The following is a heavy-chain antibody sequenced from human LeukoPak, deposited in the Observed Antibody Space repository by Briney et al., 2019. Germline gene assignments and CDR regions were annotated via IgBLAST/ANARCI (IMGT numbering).Heavy chain of an antibody. CDR1: GGSISSYY. CDR3: ATHYYGSGSYHFPFDY. Sequence: SETLSLTCTVSGGSISSYYWSWIRQPPGKGLEWIGEINHSGSTNYNPSLKSRVTISVDTSKNQFSLKLSSVTAADTAVYYCATHYYGSGSYHFPFDYWGQGTLVTVSS. J-gene: IGHJ4*02. V-gene: IGHV4-34*01. CDR2: INHSGST. D-gene: IGHD3-10*01.